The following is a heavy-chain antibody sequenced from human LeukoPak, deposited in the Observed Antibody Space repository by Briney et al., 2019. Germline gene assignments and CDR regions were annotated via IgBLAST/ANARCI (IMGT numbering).Heavy chain of an antibody. V-gene: IGHV3-7*03. Sequence: GGSLRLSCVDSGFTFTNAWMSWVRQAPGKGLEWVANIKQDGSEKYYVDSVKGRFSISRDNAKNSLYLQMNSLRAEDTAVYYCARARVVTKWIDYWGQGTLVTVSS. J-gene: IGHJ4*02. D-gene: IGHD2-21*02. CDR1: GFTFTNAW. CDR2: IKQDGSEK. CDR3: ARARVVTKWIDY.